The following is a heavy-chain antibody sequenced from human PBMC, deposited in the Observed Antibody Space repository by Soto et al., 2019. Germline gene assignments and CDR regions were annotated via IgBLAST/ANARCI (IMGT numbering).Heavy chain of an antibody. D-gene: IGHD3-3*01. CDR3: ARGGDYDLWRGYYYYGMDF. CDR1: GFTFSSYS. CDR2: ISSSSSYI. Sequence: EVQLVESGGGLVKPGGSLRLSCAASGFTFSSYSMNWVRQAPGKGLEWVSSISSSSSYIYYADSVKGRFTISRDNAKNSLYLQMNSLRAEDTAVYYCARGGDYDLWRGYYYYGMDFWGQGTTVTVSS. J-gene: IGHJ6*02. V-gene: IGHV3-21*01.